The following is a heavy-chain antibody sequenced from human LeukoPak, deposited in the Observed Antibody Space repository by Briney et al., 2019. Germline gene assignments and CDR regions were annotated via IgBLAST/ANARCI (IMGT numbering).Heavy chain of an antibody. J-gene: IGHJ4*02. CDR1: GFIFSSYA. Sequence: GSLRLSCAASGFIFSSYAMLWVRQAPGKGLEWVAVISYDGTNEYYTDSVKGRFTISRDNSKNTLYLQMNSLRAEDTAVYYCAKGATLVRGAPTFYWGQGTLVTVSS. D-gene: IGHD3-10*01. V-gene: IGHV3-30*04. CDR2: ISYDGTNE. CDR3: AKGATLVRGAPTFY.